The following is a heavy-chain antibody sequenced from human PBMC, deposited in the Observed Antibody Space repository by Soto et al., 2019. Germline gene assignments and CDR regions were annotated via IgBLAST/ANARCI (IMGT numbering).Heavy chain of an antibody. CDR2: IKQDGSEK. D-gene: IGHD1-1*01. CDR3: ARASLLTTPGY. CDR1: GFTFSSSW. Sequence: EVQLVESGGGLVQPGGSLRLSCAASGFTFSSSWMNWVRQAPGKGLEWVANIKQDGSEKYYVDSVKGRFTISRDNAKNSLYLQMNSLRAEDTAVYYGARASLLTTPGYWGQGTLVTVSS. J-gene: IGHJ4*02. V-gene: IGHV3-7*01.